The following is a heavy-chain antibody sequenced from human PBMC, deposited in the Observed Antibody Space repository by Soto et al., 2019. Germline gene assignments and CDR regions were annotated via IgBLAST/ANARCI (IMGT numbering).Heavy chain of an antibody. D-gene: IGHD6-13*01. CDR1: GFTFSSYS. Sequence: GESLKISCAASGFTFSSYSMNWVRQAPGKGLEWVSYISSSSSTIYYADSVKGRFTISRDNAKNSLYLQMNSLRAEDTAVYYCARVGDQNAKLFHPIPGYSSSWYASPYYYMDVWGKGTTVTVSS. J-gene: IGHJ6*03. CDR3: ARVGDQNAKLFHPIPGYSSSWYASPYYYMDV. CDR2: ISSSSSTI. V-gene: IGHV3-48*01.